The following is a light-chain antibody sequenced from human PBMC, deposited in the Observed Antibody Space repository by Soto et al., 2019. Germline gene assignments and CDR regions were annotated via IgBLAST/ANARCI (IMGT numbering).Light chain of an antibody. Sequence: DIQMTQSPSTLSASVGDRVTITCRASQSISTWLAWYQQKPGKAPKLLIHDASSLETGVPSRFSGGGSGTEFTLTISSLQPDDFATYYCQQFVGYPLTFGGETKVEIK. V-gene: IGKV1-5*01. CDR3: QQFVGYPLT. CDR1: QSISTW. J-gene: IGKJ4*01. CDR2: DAS.